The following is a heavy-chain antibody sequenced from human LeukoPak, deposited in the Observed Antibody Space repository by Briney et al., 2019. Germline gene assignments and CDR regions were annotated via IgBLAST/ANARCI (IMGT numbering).Heavy chain of an antibody. Sequence: SETLSLTCTVSGGSISSNTYYWGWIRQPPGKGLEWIGSIYYSGSTYYSPSLKSRVTISVDRSKNQFSLKLSSVTAADTAVYYCARDFLGIGYFDYWGQGTLVTVSS. CDR1: GGSISSNTYY. CDR2: IYYSGST. D-gene: IGHD7-27*01. CDR3: ARDFLGIGYFDY. V-gene: IGHV4-39*07. J-gene: IGHJ4*02.